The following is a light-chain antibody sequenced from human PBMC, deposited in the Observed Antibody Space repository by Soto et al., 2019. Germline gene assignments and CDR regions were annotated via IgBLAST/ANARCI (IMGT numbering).Light chain of an antibody. V-gene: IGLV1-40*01. CDR1: SSNIGAGYD. CDR2: GNS. Sequence: QSVLTQPPSVSGAPGQRVTISCTGTSSNIGAGYDVYWYQQHPGTAPKLLIYGNSNRPSGVADRFSGSKSGTSASLAITGGHDEDEEDDYCHCSDTSRSGYVFGAGTKVTVL. J-gene: IGLJ1*01. CDR3: HCSDTSRSGYV.